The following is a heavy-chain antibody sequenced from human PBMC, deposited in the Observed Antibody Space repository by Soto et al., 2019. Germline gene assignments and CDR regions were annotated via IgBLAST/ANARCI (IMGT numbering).Heavy chain of an antibody. J-gene: IGHJ4*02. CDR1: GDTFSFYT. V-gene: IGHV1-69*02. D-gene: IGHD3-10*01. Sequence: QVQMVQSGAEVKKPGSSVKVSCKASGDTFSFYTINWVRQAPGLGLEWMGRVNPILSMSNYAQKFQGRVTMTGDKSTSTAYMELRSLRSEDTAFYYCATSYGSGYRAFDYWGQGALVTVSS. CDR3: ATSYGSGYRAFDY. CDR2: VNPILSMS.